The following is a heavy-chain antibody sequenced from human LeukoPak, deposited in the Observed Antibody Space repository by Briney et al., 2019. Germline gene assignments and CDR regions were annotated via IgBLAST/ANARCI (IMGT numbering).Heavy chain of an antibody. CDR2: IYYSGST. V-gene: IGHV4-39*01. Sequence: PSETLSLTCTVSGGSISSSSYYWGWIREPPGKGLEWIGSIYYSGSTYYNPSLKSRVTISVDTSKNQFSLKLSSVTAADTAVYYCARHDSDDRIDYWGQGTLVTVSS. CDR3: ARHDSDDRIDY. D-gene: IGHD3-9*01. CDR1: GGSISSSSYY. J-gene: IGHJ4*02.